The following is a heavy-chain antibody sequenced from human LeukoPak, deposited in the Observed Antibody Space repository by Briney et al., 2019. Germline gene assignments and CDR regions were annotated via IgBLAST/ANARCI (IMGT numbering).Heavy chain of an antibody. V-gene: IGHV4-34*01. J-gene: IGHJ4*02. CDR2: INHSGST. Sequence: SETLSLTCAVYGGSFSGYYWGWIRQPPGKGLEWIGEINHSGSTNYDPSLKSRVTMSVDTSKNQFPLKLSSVTAADTAVYYCARDVAGTGDYWGQGTLVTVSS. D-gene: IGHD6-19*01. CDR1: GGSFSGYY. CDR3: ARDVAGTGDY.